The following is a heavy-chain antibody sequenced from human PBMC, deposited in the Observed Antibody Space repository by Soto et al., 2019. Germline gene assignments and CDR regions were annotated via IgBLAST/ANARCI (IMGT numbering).Heavy chain of an antibody. CDR1: GGSFSGYY. Sequence: QVQLQQWGAGLLKPSETLSLTCAVYGGSFSGYYWSWIRQPPGKGLEWIGEINHSGSTNYNSSLKGRVTISGDTSKNPFSLKLSSVTAADPAVYYCARPAIAAAVSAFDYWGQGTQVTVSS. CDR3: ARPAIAAAVSAFDY. CDR2: INHSGST. V-gene: IGHV4-34*01. D-gene: IGHD6-13*01. J-gene: IGHJ4*02.